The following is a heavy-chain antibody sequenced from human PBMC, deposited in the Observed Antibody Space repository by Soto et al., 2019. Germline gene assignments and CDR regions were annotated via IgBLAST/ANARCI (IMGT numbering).Heavy chain of an antibody. CDR1: GGSFNRHT. CDR3: ARGWGYDSTDYYYAY. V-gene: IGHV1-69*01. J-gene: IGHJ4*02. D-gene: IGHD3-22*01. Sequence: QVQLVPSGAAVRKPGSSVRVSCKASGGSFNRHTIIWVRQAPGQGLEWMGGIIPICGTANHAQKFQGRVTIIADESTSTVYMELSSLRSDDTAIYYCARGWGYDSTDYYYAYWGQGTLVIVSS. CDR2: IIPICGTA.